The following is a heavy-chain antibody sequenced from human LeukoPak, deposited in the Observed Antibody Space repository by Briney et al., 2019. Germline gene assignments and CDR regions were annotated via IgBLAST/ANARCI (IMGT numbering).Heavy chain of an antibody. Sequence: PGGSLRLSCAASGFTFSSYSMNWVRQPPGKGLEWVSAISGSGGSTYYADSVKGRFTISRDNSKNTLYLQMNSLRAEDTAVYYCAKVEPVGRWLLLDGHYFDYWGQGTLVTVSS. CDR3: AKVEPVGRWLLLDGHYFDY. D-gene: IGHD5-24*01. J-gene: IGHJ4*02. CDR1: GFTFSSYS. CDR2: ISGSGGST. V-gene: IGHV3-23*01.